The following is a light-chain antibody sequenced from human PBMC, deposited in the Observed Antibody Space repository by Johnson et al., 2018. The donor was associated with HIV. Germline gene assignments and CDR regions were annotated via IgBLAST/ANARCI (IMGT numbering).Light chain of an antibody. CDR3: ATWDASLNGYV. Sequence: HSVLTQPPSASGTPGQRVTFSCSGSSSSIGSNTVSWYRQLPGTAPKLLMYSNNQRPSGVPDRFSGSKSGTSASLAISGLQSEDEADYYCATWDASLNGYVFGTGTKGTVL. CDR2: SNN. CDR1: SSSIGSNT. J-gene: IGLJ1*01. V-gene: IGLV1-44*01.